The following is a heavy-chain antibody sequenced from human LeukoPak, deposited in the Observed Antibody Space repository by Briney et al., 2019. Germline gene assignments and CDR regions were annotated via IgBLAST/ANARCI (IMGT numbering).Heavy chain of an antibody. V-gene: IGHV4-39*01. CDR2: MYYSGST. D-gene: IGHD1-26*01. CDR1: GGSISGNSYY. Sequence: PSETLSLTCTVSGGSISGNSYYWGWIRQPPGKGLEWIVSMYYSGSTYYNPSLKSRVTVSVDTSKNQSSLKLSPVTSTDTAVYYCATIVASTKVDDWGQGTLVTVSS. J-gene: IGHJ4*02. CDR3: ATIVASTKVDD.